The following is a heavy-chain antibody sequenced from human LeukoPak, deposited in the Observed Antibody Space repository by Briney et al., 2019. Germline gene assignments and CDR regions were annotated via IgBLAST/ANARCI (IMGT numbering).Heavy chain of an antibody. CDR1: GGSISSYY. D-gene: IGHD3-22*01. V-gene: IGHV4-59*08. J-gene: IGHJ4*02. Sequence: SETLSLTCTVSGGSISSYYWSWIRQPPGKGLEWIGYIYYSGSTNYNPSLKSRVTISVDTSKNQFSLKLSSVTAADTAVYYCARGTWGDSSGYYSHWGQGTLVTVPS. CDR2: IYYSGST. CDR3: ARGTWGDSSGYYSH.